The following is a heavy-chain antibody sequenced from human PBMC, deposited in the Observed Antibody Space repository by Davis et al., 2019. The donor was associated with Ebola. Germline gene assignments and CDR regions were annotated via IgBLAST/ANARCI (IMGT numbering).Heavy chain of an antibody. CDR3: AKGTNRIAVAGMGQNN. V-gene: IGHV3-30*04. CDR1: GFTFSSYA. J-gene: IGHJ4*02. Sequence: GGSLRLSCAASGFTFSSYAMHWVRQAPGKGLEWVAVISYDGSNKYYADSVKGRFTISRDDSKNTLFLQMNSLRPEDTAVYHCAKGTNRIAVAGMGQNNWGQGTLVTVSS. D-gene: IGHD6-19*01. CDR2: ISYDGSNK.